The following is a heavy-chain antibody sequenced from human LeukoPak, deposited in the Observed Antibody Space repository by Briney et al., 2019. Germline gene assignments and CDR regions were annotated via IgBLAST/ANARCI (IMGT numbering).Heavy chain of an antibody. D-gene: IGHD3-10*01. J-gene: IGHJ4*02. V-gene: IGHV3-49*04. CDR3: ARAPFGLDYGSGTRYYFDY. CDR1: GFTFGDYA. CDR2: IRSKAYGGTA. Sequence: GGSLRLSCTASGFTFGDYAMSWVRQAPGKGLGWVGFIRSKAYGGTAEYAASVKGRFTISRDDSISFAYLQMNSLKTEDTAVYYCARAPFGLDYGSGTRYYFDYWGQGTLVTVSS.